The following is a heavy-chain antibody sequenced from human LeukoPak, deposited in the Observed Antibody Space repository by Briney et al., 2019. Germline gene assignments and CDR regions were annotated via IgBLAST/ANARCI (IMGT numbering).Heavy chain of an antibody. CDR3: TIIEDDFWSGYSYFDY. V-gene: IGHV3-73*01. J-gene: IGHJ4*02. Sequence: GGSLRLFCAASGFTFSGSAMHWVRQASGKGLEWVGRIRSKANSYATAYAASVKGRFTISRDDSKNTAYLQMNSLKTEDTAVYYCTIIEDDFWSGYSYFDYWGQGTLVTVSS. D-gene: IGHD3-3*01. CDR2: IRSKANSYAT. CDR1: GFTFSGSA.